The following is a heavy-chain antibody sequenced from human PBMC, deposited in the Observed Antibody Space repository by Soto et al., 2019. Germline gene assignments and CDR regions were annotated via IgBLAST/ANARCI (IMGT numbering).Heavy chain of an antibody. V-gene: IGHV1-69*01. Sequence: QVQLVQSGAEVKKPGSSVKVSCKASGGTFSSYAISWVRQAPRQGLEWMGGIIPIFGTANYAQKFRGRVTITADESTSTAYMELSSLRSEDTAVYYCARGDPTYSSSLSRFDPWGQGTLVTVSS. CDR3: ARGDPTYSSSLSRFDP. CDR1: GGTFSSYA. CDR2: IIPIFGTA. D-gene: IGHD6-13*01. J-gene: IGHJ5*02.